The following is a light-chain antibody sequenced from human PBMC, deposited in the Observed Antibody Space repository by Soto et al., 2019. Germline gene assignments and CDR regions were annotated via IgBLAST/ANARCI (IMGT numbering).Light chain of an antibody. Sequence: QSVLTQPRSVSGSPGHSVTISCTGTSSDVGGYDYVSWYQQLPGKAPKLMIYDVNKRPSGVPDRFSGSKSGNTASLTISGLQAEDEAAYYCCSYAGSYVVFFGGGTKVTVL. J-gene: IGLJ2*01. CDR1: SSDVGGYDY. CDR2: DVN. V-gene: IGLV2-11*01. CDR3: CSYAGSYVVF.